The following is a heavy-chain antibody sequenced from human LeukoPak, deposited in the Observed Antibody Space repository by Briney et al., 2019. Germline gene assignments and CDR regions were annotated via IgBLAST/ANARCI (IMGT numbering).Heavy chain of an antibody. CDR2: FDPEDCET. J-gene: IGHJ4*02. V-gene: IGHV1-24*01. Sequence: ASVTVSCKVSGYTLTELSMHWVRPAPGKGLEWMGGFDPEDCETIYAQKFQDRVTLTEDTSTDTAYMELSSLRSEDTAVYYCAIGVVPAAINFDYWGQGTLVTVSS. CDR1: GYTLTELS. D-gene: IGHD2-2*01. CDR3: AIGVVPAAINFDY.